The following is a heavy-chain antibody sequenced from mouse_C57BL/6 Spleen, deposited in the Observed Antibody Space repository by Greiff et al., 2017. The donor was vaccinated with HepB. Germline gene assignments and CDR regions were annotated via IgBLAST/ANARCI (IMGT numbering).Heavy chain of an antibody. Sequence: VQLQQPGTELVKPGASVKLSCKASGYTFTSYWMHWVKQRPGQGLEWIGNINPSNGGTNYNEKFKSKATLTVDKSSSTAYMQLSSLTSEDSAVYYCARDYYGRTELGRKNAMDYWGQGTSVTVSS. CDR3: ARDYYGRTELGRKNAMDY. CDR1: GYTFTSYW. V-gene: IGHV1-53*01. CDR2: INPSNGGT. J-gene: IGHJ4*01. D-gene: IGHD1-1*01.